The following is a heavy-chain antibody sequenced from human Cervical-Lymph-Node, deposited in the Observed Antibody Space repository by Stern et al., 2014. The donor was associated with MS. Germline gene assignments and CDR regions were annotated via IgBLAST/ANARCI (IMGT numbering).Heavy chain of an antibody. Sequence: QDTLKESGPTLVKPTQTLTLTCTFSGFSLSTSGVGVGWIRQPPGKALEWLALIYWDDDKRYSPSLKSRLTITKYTSKNQVVLTMTNMDPVDTATYYCAHRLEDGYSFPSAFDIWGQGTMVTVSS. V-gene: IGHV2-5*02. J-gene: IGHJ3*02. CDR3: AHRLEDGYSFPSAFDI. CDR1: GFSLSTSGVG. CDR2: IYWDDDK. D-gene: IGHD5-24*01.